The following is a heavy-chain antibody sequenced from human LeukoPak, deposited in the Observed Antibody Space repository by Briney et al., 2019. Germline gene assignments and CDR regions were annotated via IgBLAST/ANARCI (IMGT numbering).Heavy chain of an antibody. CDR1: GFTFDDYA. D-gene: IGHD3-10*01. J-gene: IGHJ4*02. CDR2: ISWNSGSI. CDR3: AKDRRGSAETFDY. Sequence: PGESLRLSCAASGFTFDDYAMHWVRQAPGKGLEWVSGISWNSGSIGYADSVKGRFTISRDNAKNSLYLQMNSLRAEDTALYYCAKDRRGSAETFDYWGQGTLVTVSS. V-gene: IGHV3-9*01.